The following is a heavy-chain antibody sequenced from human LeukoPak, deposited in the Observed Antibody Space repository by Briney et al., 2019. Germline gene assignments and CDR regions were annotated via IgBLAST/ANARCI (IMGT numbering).Heavy chain of an antibody. J-gene: IGHJ4*02. V-gene: IGHV3-23*01. D-gene: IGHD1-26*01. CDR1: GFTFSTYG. CDR3: ANNRTVGITPLDY. Sequence: GGSLRLSCVASGFTFSTYGMSWVRQAPGKGLEWVSTTSDRAGSSSYSDSVKGRFTISRDNSKNTLYLQMNSLRAEDTAVYYCANNRTVGITPLDYWGQGTLVIVSS. CDR2: TSDRAGSS.